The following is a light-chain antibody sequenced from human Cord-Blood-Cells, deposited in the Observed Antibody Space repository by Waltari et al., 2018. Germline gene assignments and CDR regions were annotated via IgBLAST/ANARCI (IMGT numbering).Light chain of an antibody. CDR3: QQRSNWPLT. CDR2: DAS. Sequence: EIVLTQSPATLSLSPGESATLSCRASQRVSSYLAWYQQKPGQAPRLLIYDASNRATGIPARFSGSGSGTDFTLTISSLEPEDCAVYYCQQRSNWPLTFGGGTKVEIK. V-gene: IGKV3-11*01. J-gene: IGKJ4*01. CDR1: QRVSSY.